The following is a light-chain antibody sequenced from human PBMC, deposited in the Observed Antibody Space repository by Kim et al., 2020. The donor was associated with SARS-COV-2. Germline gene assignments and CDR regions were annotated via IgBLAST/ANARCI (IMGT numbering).Light chain of an antibody. CDR2: DGT. V-gene: IGLV2-14*03. CDR3: SSYTSSKTVI. CDR1: ISDVGAYNY. J-gene: IGLJ2*01. Sequence: GQSIPVSCTGTISDVGAYNYVSGAQQHRGKAPKLMIYDGTKRPSGVSYRFPGSKSGNTASLSISGLEAEDEADYYGSSYTSSKTVIFGGGTQLTVL.